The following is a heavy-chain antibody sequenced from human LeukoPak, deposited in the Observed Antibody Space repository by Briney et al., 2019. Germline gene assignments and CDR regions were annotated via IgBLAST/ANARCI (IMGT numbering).Heavy chain of an antibody. CDR3: ARFSRSYCSSPGCSKYFDY. Sequence: GGSLRLSCASSGFSFTSYAMSWVRQAPGKGLEWVSGISINVDNTYYADSVKGRFTISRDNSKSTLFLQMNSLRAEDTAVYYCARFSRSYCSSPGCSKYFDYWGQGTLVTVSS. CDR2: ISINVDNT. D-gene: IGHD2-2*01. CDR1: GFSFTSYA. J-gene: IGHJ4*02. V-gene: IGHV3-23*01.